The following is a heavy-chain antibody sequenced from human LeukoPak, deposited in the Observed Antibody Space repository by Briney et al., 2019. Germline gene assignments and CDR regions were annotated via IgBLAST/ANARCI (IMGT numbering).Heavy chain of an antibody. D-gene: IGHD5/OR15-5a*01. Sequence: GGSLRLSCAASGLTFSRHSMNWVRQAPGRGLEWVSYISSSSSTIYYADSVKGRFTISRDNAKNSLYLQMNSLRAEDTAVYYCAKSTSYYYYMDVWGKGTTVTISS. CDR3: AKSTSYYYYMDV. J-gene: IGHJ6*03. V-gene: IGHV3-48*01. CDR1: GLTFSRHS. CDR2: ISSSSSTI.